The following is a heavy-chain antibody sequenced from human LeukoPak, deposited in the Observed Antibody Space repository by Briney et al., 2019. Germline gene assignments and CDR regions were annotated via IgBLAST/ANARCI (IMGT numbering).Heavy chain of an antibody. J-gene: IGHJ1*01. Sequence: PSETLSLTCAVYGGSFSGYYWSWIRQPPGKGLEWIGEINHSGSTNYNPSLKSRVTISVDTSKNQFSLKLSSVTAADTAVYYCAKDLHLSFQHWGQGTLVTVSS. CDR2: INHSGST. CDR3: AKDLHLSFQH. V-gene: IGHV4-34*01. D-gene: IGHD5-24*01. CDR1: GGSFSGYY.